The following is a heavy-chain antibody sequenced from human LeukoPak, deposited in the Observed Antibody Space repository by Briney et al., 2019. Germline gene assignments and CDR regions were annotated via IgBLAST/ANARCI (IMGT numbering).Heavy chain of an antibody. D-gene: IGHD2-2*02. CDR2: ISGSGGST. CDR1: GLSFNNYA. CDR3: AGYNCSSTRCYTGGFDY. V-gene: IGHV3-23*01. J-gene: IGHJ4*02. Sequence: GGSLRLSCAASGLSFNNYAMSWVRQAPGKGLEWVSGISGSGGSTYYADSVKGRFTISRDSSKNTLYLQMNSLRAEDTAVYYCAGYNCSSTRCYTGGFDYWGQGTLVTVSS.